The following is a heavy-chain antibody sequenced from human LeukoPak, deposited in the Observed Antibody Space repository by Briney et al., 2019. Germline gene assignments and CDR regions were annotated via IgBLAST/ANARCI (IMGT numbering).Heavy chain of an antibody. CDR2: IYNSGST. J-gene: IGHJ4*02. D-gene: IGHD4-17*01. CDR1: GGSISSYY. Sequence: SEALSLTCTVSGGSISSYYCTWIRQPPGKGLEWIGYIYNSGSTNYNPSLKSRVTISVDTSKNQFSLKLSSVTAADTAVYYCARSYGDYSADYWGQGTLVTVSS. V-gene: IGHV4-59*01. CDR3: ARSYGDYSADY.